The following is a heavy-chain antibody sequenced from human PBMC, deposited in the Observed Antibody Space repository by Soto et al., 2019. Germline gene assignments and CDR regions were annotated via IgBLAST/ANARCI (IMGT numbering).Heavy chain of an antibody. CDR1: GGSISSYY. CDR2: IYYSGST. V-gene: IGHV4-59*01. Sequence: SETLSLTCTVSGGSISSYYWSWIRQPPGKGLEWIGYIYYSGSTNYNPSLKSRVTISVDTSKNQFSLMLSSVTAADTAVYYCAICSREGIAVAGTIQFDYWGQGTLVTVSS. D-gene: IGHD6-19*01. CDR3: AICSREGIAVAGTIQFDY. J-gene: IGHJ4*02.